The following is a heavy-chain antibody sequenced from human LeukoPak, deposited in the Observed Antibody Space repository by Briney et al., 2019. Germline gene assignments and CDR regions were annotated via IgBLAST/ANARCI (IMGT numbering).Heavy chain of an antibody. CDR3: ARDPYTYGSGSYYHDY. J-gene: IGHJ4*02. D-gene: IGHD3-10*01. V-gene: IGHV3-15*04. CDR1: GFTFNYAW. CDR2: TVSEIDGGTT. Sequence: GGSLRLSCAAPGFTFNYAWMSWVRQVPGKGLEWVGQTVSEIDGGTTDYATPVKGRFTISRDNSKNTLYLQMNSLRAEDTAVYYCARDPYTYGSGSYYHDYWGQGTLVTVSS.